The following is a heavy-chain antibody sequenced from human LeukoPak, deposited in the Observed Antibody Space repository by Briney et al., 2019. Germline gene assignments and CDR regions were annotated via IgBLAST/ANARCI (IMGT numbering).Heavy chain of an antibody. D-gene: IGHD3-3*01. CDR3: ARGNDFWFSYFDY. CDR1: GGTFSSYA. J-gene: IGHJ4*02. CDR2: IIPIFGTA. V-gene: IGHV1-69*13. Sequence: GASVKVSCKASGGTFSSYAISRVRQAPGQGLEWMGGIIPIFGTANYAQKFQGRVTITADESTSTAYMELSSLRSEDTAVYYCARGNDFWFSYFDYWGQGTLVTVSS.